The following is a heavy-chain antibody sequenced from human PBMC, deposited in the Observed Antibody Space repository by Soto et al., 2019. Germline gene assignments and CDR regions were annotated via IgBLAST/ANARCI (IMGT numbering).Heavy chain of an antibody. V-gene: IGHV4-4*07. J-gene: IGHJ4*02. CDR2: IFTSGTT. D-gene: IGHD3-3*01. Sequence: HVQLQESGPGLVKASETLSLTCTVSDGSISTYYWSWVRQPVGKKLEWIGHIFTSGTTNYIPSLKSRVSMSLDTSKNQVSLKLRSVTAADTAVYYCARDNSGFWGGYCDDWGQGTPVTVSS. CDR3: ARDNSGFWGGYCDD. CDR1: DGSISTYY.